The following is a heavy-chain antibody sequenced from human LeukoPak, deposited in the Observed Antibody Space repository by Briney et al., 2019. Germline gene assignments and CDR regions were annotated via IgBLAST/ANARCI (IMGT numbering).Heavy chain of an antibody. V-gene: IGHV1-8*01. CDR3: ARWTPYSSSWYSLYYYYYYMDV. CDR2: MNPNSGNT. J-gene: IGHJ6*03. CDR1: GYTFTSYD. Sequence: GASVKVSCKASGYTFTSYDINWVRQATGQGLEWMGWMNPNSGNTGYAQKFQGRVTMTRNTSISTAYMELSSLRSEDTAVYYCARWTPYSSSWYSLYYYYYYMDVWGKGTTVTVSS. D-gene: IGHD6-13*01.